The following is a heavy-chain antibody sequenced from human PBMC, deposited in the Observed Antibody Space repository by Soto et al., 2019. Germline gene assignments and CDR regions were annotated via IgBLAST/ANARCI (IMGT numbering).Heavy chain of an antibody. CDR1: GGSISSSSYY. V-gene: IGHV4-39*01. CDR2: IYYSGST. J-gene: IGHJ6*04. D-gene: IGHD2-8*01. Sequence: PSETLSLTCTVSGGSISSSSYYWGWIRQPPGKGLEWIGSIYYSGSTYYNPSLKSRVTISVDTSKNQFSLKLSSVTAADTAVYYCARSMGYYYYGMDVWGXGTTVTVSS. CDR3: ARSMGYYYYGMDV.